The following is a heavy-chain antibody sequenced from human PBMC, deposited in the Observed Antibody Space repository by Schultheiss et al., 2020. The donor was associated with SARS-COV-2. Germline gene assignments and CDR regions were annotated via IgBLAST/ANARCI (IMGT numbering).Heavy chain of an antibody. Sequence: GGSLRLSCAASGFTFSSYAMHWVRQAPGKGLEWVSYISSSSSYTNYADSVKGRFTISRDNAKNSLYLQMNSLRAEDTAVYYCARGPLTYYYDSSGYIFDYWGQGTLVTVSS. CDR3: ARGPLTYYYDSSGYIFDY. CDR1: GFTFSSYA. J-gene: IGHJ4*02. V-gene: IGHV3-21*05. D-gene: IGHD3-22*01. CDR2: ISSSSSYT.